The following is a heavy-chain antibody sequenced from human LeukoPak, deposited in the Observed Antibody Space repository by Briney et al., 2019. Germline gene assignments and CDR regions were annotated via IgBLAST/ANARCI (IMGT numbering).Heavy chain of an antibody. J-gene: IGHJ3*02. Sequence: GGSLRLSCAASGFTFDDYAMHWVQQAPGKGLEWVSSISWNSGSIGYADSVKGRFTISRDNAKKSLYLQMNSLRAEDTALYYCARGYSSSGTDAFDIWGQGTMVTVSS. CDR1: GFTFDDYA. V-gene: IGHV3-9*01. CDR3: ARGYSSSGTDAFDI. CDR2: ISWNSGSI. D-gene: IGHD6-13*01.